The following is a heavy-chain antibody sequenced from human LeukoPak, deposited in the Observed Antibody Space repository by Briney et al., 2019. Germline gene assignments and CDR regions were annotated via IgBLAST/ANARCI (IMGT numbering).Heavy chain of an antibody. CDR2: IYPGDSNI. V-gene: IGHV5-51*01. J-gene: IGHJ3*02. CDR1: GFSFSTYW. CDR3: ARSITTRFPDAFDI. Sequence: GESPKISCKGSGFSFSTYWIGWVRQMPGKGPEGMGIIYPGDSNIRYSPSFQGQVTISADKSISTAYLQWSSLKASDTAMYYCARSITTRFPDAFDIWGQGTLVTVS. D-gene: IGHD1-20*01.